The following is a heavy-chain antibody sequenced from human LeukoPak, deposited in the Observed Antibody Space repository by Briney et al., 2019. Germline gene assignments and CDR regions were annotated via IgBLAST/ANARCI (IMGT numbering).Heavy chain of an antibody. D-gene: IGHD3-22*01. CDR1: GYTFTGYY. Sequence: ASVKVSCKASGYTFTGYYMHWVRQAPGQGREWMGRINPNSGGTNYAQKFQGRVTMTRDTSISTAYMELSRLRSDDTAVYYCARAETGAYYYDSSGSFDYWGQGTLVTVSS. CDR2: INPNSGGT. V-gene: IGHV1-2*06. CDR3: ARAETGAYYYDSSGSFDY. J-gene: IGHJ4*02.